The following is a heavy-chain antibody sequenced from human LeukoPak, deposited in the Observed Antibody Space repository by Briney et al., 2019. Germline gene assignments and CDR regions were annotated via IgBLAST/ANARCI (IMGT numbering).Heavy chain of an antibody. CDR2: IYHSGRT. V-gene: IGHV4-38-2*01. CDR1: YYSITSGYF. CDR3: ARIPEGQTAYFDY. D-gene: IGHD2-21*02. Sequence: SETLSLTCAVSYYSITSGYFWGWIRQPPGREPQWIGSIYHSGRTYYNPSLMSRATMSVDTSKNQLSLKLTSVTAADTAVYYCARIPEGQTAYFDYWGQGSLVAVSS. J-gene: IGHJ4*02.